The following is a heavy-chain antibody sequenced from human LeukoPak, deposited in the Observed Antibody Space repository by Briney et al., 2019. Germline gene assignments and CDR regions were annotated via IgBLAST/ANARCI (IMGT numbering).Heavy chain of an antibody. CDR1: GFTFSTYA. CDR3: AKLACTSTSCYANF. D-gene: IGHD2-2*01. J-gene: IGHJ4*02. CDR2: ISGSDGST. Sequence: QPGGSLRLSCAASGFTFSTYAMTWVRRAPGKGLEWVSGISGSDGSTYYVDSVKGRFTISRDNSKNTLYLQMNSLRAEDTAVYYCAKLACTSTSCYANFWGQGTLVIVSS. V-gene: IGHV3-23*01.